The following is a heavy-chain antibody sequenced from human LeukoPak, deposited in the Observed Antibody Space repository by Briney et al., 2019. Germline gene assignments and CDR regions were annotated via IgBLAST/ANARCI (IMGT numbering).Heavy chain of an antibody. CDR2: ISGSSPST. CDR1: GFTFTSYA. V-gene: IGHV3-23*01. J-gene: IGHJ5*02. D-gene: IGHD1-26*01. Sequence: GGSLRLSCAASGFTFTSYAMSWVRQAPEKGLEWVSAISGSSPSTYYADSVKGRFTISRDNSKNTLYLQMNSLRAEDTAVYYCARDRKWELHHWFDPWGQGTLVTVSS. CDR3: ARDRKWELHHWFDP.